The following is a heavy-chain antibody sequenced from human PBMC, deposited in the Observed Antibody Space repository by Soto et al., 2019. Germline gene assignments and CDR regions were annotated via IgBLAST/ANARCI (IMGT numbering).Heavy chain of an antibody. CDR1: GYAFTSYD. D-gene: IGHD3-3*01. J-gene: IGHJ6*03. CDR2: MNPNSGNT. CDR3: ARGITIFGVVIRERYYYYYMDV. Sequence: GASVKVSCKAGGYAFTSYDINWVRQATGQELEWMGWMNPNSGNTGYAQKLQGRVTMTRNTSISTAYMELSSLRSEDTAVYYCARGITIFGVVIRERYYYYYMDVWGKGTTVTVSS. V-gene: IGHV1-8*01.